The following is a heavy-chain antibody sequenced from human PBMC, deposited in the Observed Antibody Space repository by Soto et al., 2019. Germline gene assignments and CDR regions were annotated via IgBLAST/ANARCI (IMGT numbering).Heavy chain of an antibody. J-gene: IGHJ1*01. CDR1: GYTFTSYG. CDR2: ISAYNGNT. V-gene: IGHV1-18*01. CDR3: ARADDIVVVVAATEYFQH. Sequence: ASVKVSCKASGYTFTSYGISWVRQAPGQGLEWMGWISAYNGNTNYAQKLQGRVTMTTDTSTSTAYMELRSLRSDDTAVYYCARADDIVVVVAATEYFQHWGQGTLVTVSS. D-gene: IGHD2-15*01.